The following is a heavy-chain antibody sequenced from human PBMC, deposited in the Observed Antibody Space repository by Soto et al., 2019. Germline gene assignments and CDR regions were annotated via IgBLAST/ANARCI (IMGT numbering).Heavy chain of an antibody. J-gene: IGHJ5*02. D-gene: IGHD4-17*01. CDR1: GDSISSGDYY. V-gene: IGHV4-61*08. CDR3: ASGETTSRRGWFDP. CDR2: INYSGST. Sequence: SETLSLTCTVSGDSISSGDYYWSWIRQPPGKGLEWIGEINYSGSTNYNPSLKSRVTISVDTSKNQFSLKLSSVTAADTAVYYCASGETTSRRGWFDPWGQGTLVTVSS.